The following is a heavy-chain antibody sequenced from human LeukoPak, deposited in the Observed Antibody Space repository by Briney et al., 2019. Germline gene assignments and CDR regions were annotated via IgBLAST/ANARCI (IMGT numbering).Heavy chain of an antibody. CDR3: AFGSDSSGYAYYYYYGMDV. CDR2: INHSGST. V-gene: IGHV4-34*01. CDR1: GGSFSGYY. Sequence: SETLSLTCAVYGGSFSGYYWSWIRQPPGKGLEWIGEINHSGSTNYNPSLKSRVTISVDASKNQFSLKLSSVTAADTAVYYCAFGSDSSGYAYYYYYGMDVWGQGTTVTVSS. J-gene: IGHJ6*02. D-gene: IGHD3-22*01.